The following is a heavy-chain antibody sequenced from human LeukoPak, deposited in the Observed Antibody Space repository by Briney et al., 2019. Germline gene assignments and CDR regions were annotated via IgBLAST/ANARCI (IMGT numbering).Heavy chain of an antibody. CDR3: AKSSLMDYYGSGSYSNY. CDR1: GFTFSSYE. Sequence: GGSLRLSCAASGFTFSSYEMNWVRQAPGKGLEWVSAISGSGGSTYYADSVKGRFTISRDNSKNTLYLQMNSLRAEDTAVYYCAKSSLMDYYGSGSYSNYWGQGTLVTVSS. D-gene: IGHD3-10*01. V-gene: IGHV3-23*01. J-gene: IGHJ4*02. CDR2: ISGSGGST.